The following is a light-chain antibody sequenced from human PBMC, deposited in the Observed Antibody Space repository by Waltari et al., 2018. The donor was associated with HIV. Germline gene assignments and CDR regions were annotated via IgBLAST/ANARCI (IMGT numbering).Light chain of an antibody. J-gene: IGLJ3*02. CDR3: QAWDAATVV. Sequence: SYELSQPPSVSVSPGQTASITCSGNMLGDKIVSWYQKKPGQSPLLVVYQDDKRPPGVPERFSGSNSGNTATLTISGTQAGDEADYFCQAWDAATVVFGGGAHLTVL. V-gene: IGLV3-1*01. CDR2: QDD. CDR1: MLGDKI.